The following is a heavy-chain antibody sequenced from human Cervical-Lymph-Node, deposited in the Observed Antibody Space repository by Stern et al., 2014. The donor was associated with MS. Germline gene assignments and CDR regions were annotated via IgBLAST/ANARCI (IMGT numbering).Heavy chain of an antibody. CDR3: AKEGVRIELQFTG. J-gene: IGHJ4*02. CDR2: ISFDGSNK. Sequence: VQLVESGGAVVQPGRSLRLSCAASGLAFSSFGMHWVRQAPGKGLEWVAVISFDGSNKYYADSVKGRFIISRDNFKNMLYLQMSSLRTDDTAIYYCAKEGVRIELQFTGGGQGTLVTVSS. CDR1: GLAFSSFG. D-gene: IGHD3-3*01. V-gene: IGHV3-30*18.